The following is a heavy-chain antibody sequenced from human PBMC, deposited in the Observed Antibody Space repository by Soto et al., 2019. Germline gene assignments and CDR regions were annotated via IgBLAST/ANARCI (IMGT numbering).Heavy chain of an antibody. CDR2: IIPIFGTA. Sequence: ASVKVSCKASGGTFSSYAISWVRQAPGQGLEWMGGIIPIFGTANYAQKFQGRVTITADESTSTAYMELSSLRSEDTAVYYCARGAPVFYYYYGMDVWGQGTTVTVSS. CDR1: GGTFSSYA. CDR3: ARGAPVFYYYYGMDV. V-gene: IGHV1-69*13. J-gene: IGHJ6*02.